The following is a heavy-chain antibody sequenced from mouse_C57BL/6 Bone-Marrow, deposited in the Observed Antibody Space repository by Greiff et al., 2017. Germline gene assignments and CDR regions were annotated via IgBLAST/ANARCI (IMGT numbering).Heavy chain of an antibody. CDR2: ISSGSSTI. Sequence: EVMLVESGGGLVKPGGSLKLSCAASGFTFSDYGMHWVRQAPEKGLEWVAYISSGSSTIYYQGTVKGRFTISRDNAKNTLFMQMTRLRSVDTAIYYCARQGYYFDYWGQGTTLTVSS. V-gene: IGHV5-17*01. J-gene: IGHJ2*01. CDR1: GFTFSDYG. CDR3: ARQGYYFDY.